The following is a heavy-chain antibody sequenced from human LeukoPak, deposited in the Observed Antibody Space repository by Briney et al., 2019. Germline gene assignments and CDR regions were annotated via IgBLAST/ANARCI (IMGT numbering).Heavy chain of an antibody. CDR1: GFTFNDCA. CDR3: AKDILLTAMIDY. J-gene: IGHJ4*02. V-gene: IGHV3-43*02. D-gene: IGHD5-18*01. Sequence: GGTLRLSCAASGFTFNDCAMHWVRQVPGKGLERVSLSSGDGGSTYYADSVKGRFIITRDNSKNSLYLQINSLRTEDTALYYCAKDILLTAMIDYWGQGTLVTVSS. CDR2: SSGDGGST.